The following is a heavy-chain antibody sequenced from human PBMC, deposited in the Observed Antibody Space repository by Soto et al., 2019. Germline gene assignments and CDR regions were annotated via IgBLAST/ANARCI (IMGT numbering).Heavy chain of an antibody. CDR3: ARGYYYDSSGYYVDF. CDR1: GFTFSNYW. J-gene: IGHJ4*02. D-gene: IGHD3-22*01. Sequence: PGGSLRLSCAASGFTFSNYWMSWVRQAPGKGLEWVANIKHDGSAKYYVDSVKGRFTISRDNAKNSLYLQMDSLRADDTAVYYCARGYYYDSSGYYVDFWGKGALVTVSS. V-gene: IGHV3-7*01. CDR2: IKHDGSAK.